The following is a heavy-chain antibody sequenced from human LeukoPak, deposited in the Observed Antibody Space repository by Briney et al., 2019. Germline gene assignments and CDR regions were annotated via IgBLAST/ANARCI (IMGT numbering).Heavy chain of an antibody. CDR3: ASPDEHYYYGMDV. J-gene: IGHJ6*02. Sequence: SETLSLTCTVSGGSISSSSYYWGWIRQPPGKGLEWIGSIYYSGSTYYNPALKSRVTISVDTSKNQFSLKLSSVTAADTAVYYCASPDEHYYYGMDVWGQGTPATVSS. CDR1: GGSISSSSYY. CDR2: IYYSGST. V-gene: IGHV4-39*01.